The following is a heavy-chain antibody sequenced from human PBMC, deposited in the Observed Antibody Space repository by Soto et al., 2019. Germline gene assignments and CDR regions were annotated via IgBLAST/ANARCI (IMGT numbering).Heavy chain of an antibody. V-gene: IGHV3-23*01. D-gene: IGHD2-21*02. CDR1: GFTFSSYA. J-gene: IGHJ6*03. CDR2: ISGSGGST. Sequence: HPGGSLRLSCAASGFTFSSYAMSWVRQAPGKGLEWVSAISGSGGSTYYADSVKGRFTISRDNSKNTLYLQMNSLRAEDTAVYYCAKRAGDPHEDYYYYMDVWGKGTTVTVSS. CDR3: AKRAGDPHEDYYYYMDV.